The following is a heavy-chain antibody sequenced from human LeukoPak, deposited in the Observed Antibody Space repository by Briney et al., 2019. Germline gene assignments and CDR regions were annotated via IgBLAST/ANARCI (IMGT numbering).Heavy chain of an antibody. V-gene: IGHV1-58*02. Sequence: TSVKVSCKASGFTFTSPAMQWVRQARGQRLEWIGWIVVGSGNTNYAQKFQERVTITRDMSTSTAYMELSSLRSEDTAVYYCAAGTSSGSSPYFDYWGQGTLVTVSS. CDR2: IVVGSGNT. CDR1: GFTFTSPA. D-gene: IGHD3-22*01. CDR3: AAGTSSGSSPYFDY. J-gene: IGHJ4*02.